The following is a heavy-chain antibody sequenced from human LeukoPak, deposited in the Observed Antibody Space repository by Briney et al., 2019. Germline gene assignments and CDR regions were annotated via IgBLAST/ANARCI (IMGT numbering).Heavy chain of an antibody. D-gene: IGHD6-19*01. CDR2: ISWNSGSI. V-gene: IGHV3-9*01. Sequence: GGSLRLSCAASGFTFDDYAMHWVRQAPGKGLEWVSGISWNSGSIGYADSVKGRFTISRENAESSLYLQMNSLRAEDTAVYYCARGGIQVSGIDEFDYWGQGTLVTVSS. CDR3: ARGGIQVSGIDEFDY. J-gene: IGHJ4*02. CDR1: GFTFDDYA.